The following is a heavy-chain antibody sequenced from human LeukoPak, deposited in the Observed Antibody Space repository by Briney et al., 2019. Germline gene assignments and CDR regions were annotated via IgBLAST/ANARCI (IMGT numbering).Heavy chain of an antibody. Sequence: GRSLRLSCAASGFTFSSYAMHWVRQAPGKGLEWVAVISYDGSNKYYADSVKGRFTISRDNSKNTLYLQMNSLRAEDTAVYYCARPPGDIVVVVAAAGGDAFDIWGQGTMVTVSS. CDR1: GFTFSSYA. D-gene: IGHD2-15*01. V-gene: IGHV3-30-3*01. CDR2: ISYDGSNK. J-gene: IGHJ3*02. CDR3: ARPPGDIVVVVAAAGGDAFDI.